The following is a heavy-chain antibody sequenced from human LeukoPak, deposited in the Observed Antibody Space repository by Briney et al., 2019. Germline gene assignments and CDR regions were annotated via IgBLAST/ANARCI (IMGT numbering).Heavy chain of an antibody. V-gene: IGHV1-2*02. D-gene: IGHD2-2*02. CDR2: INPNSGGT. J-gene: IGHJ6*03. Sequence: ASVKVSCKASGYTFTGYYMHWVRPAPGQGLEWMGWINPNSGGTNYAQKFQGRVTMTRDTSISTAYMELSRLRSDDTAVYYCARDSTCSSTSCYTDGFYYYYYYMDVWGKGTTVTVSS. CDR3: ARDSTCSSTSCYTDGFYYYYYYMDV. CDR1: GYTFTGYY.